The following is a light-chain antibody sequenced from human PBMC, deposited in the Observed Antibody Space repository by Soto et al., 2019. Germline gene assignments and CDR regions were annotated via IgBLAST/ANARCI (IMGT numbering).Light chain of an antibody. CDR2: DVS. CDR3: SSYTTSGSLV. J-gene: IGLJ2*01. V-gene: IGLV2-14*01. Sequence: QSALTQPASVPGSPGQSITISCTGTSSDVGGYNYVSWYQQHPGKAPKLMIYDVSNRPSGVSNRFSGSKSGNTASLTISGLQAEDEADYYCSSYTTSGSLVFGGGTKLTVL. CDR1: SSDVGGYNY.